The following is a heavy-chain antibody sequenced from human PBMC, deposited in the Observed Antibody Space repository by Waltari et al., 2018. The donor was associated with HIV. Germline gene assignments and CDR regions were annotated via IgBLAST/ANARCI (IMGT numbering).Heavy chain of an antibody. CDR2: IDWDDDK. D-gene: IGHD3-3*01. CDR3: ARSITIFGVVNKGSDAFDI. CDR1: GFSLSTSGMR. Sequence: QVTLKESGPALVKPTQTLTLTCTFSGFSLSTSGMRVTWIRQPPGQALEWLARIDWDDDKFYSTSLKTRLTISKDTSKNQVLLTMTNMDPVDTATYYCARSITIFGVVNKGSDAFDIWGQGTMVTVSS. J-gene: IGHJ3*02. V-gene: IGHV2-70*04.